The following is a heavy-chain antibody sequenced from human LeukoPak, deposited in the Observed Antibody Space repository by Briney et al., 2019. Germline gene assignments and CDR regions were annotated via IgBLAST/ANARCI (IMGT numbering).Heavy chain of an antibody. CDR3: ARCYGSGSYYYYYMDV. CDR2: INHSGST. V-gene: IGHV4-34*01. Sequence: SETLSLTCAVYGGSFSGYYWSWTRQPPGKGLEWIGEINHSGSTNYNPSLKSRVTISVDTSKNQFSLKLSSVTAADTAVYYCARCYGSGSYYYYYMDVWGKGTTVTISS. CDR1: GGSFSGYY. D-gene: IGHD3-10*01. J-gene: IGHJ6*03.